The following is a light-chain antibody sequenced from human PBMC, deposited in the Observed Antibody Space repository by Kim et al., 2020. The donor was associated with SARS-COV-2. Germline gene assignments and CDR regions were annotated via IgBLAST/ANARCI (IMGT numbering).Light chain of an antibody. CDR1: RLGDKY. V-gene: IGLV3-1*01. J-gene: IGLJ2*01. CDR2: QDT. CDR3: RVWDSTTTV. Sequence: SVSPGQTASITCSGHRLGDKYVCWYQQKPGQSPVVVIYQDTKRPSGIPRRFSGSNSGNTATLTSSETQAMDKADYYCRVWDSTTTVFGGGTQLTVL.